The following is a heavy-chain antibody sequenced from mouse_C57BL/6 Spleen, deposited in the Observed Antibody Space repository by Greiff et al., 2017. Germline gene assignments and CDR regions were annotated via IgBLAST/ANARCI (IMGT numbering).Heavy chain of an antibody. CDR1: GFTFSDYG. CDR2: ISSGSSTI. D-gene: IGHD1-1*01. J-gene: IGHJ4*01. CDR3: ATYYYGSSPYAMDY. V-gene: IGHV5-17*01. Sequence: EVKVVESGGGLVKPGGSLKLSCAASGFTFSDYGMHWVRQAPEKGLEWVAYISSGSSTIYYADTVKGRFTISRDNAKKTLFLQMTSLRSEDTAMYYCATYYYGSSPYAMDYWGQGTSVTVSS.